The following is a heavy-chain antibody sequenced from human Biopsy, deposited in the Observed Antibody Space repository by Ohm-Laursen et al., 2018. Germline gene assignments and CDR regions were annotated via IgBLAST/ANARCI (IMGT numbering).Heavy chain of an antibody. CDR1: GFSFAHYA. V-gene: IGHV3-33*01. Sequence: SLRLSCAASGFSFAHYAMHWVCQAPGKGLEWISLVWYDGTNEDYADSVKGRFTISRDNSKNTLYLQINTLTPEDTAFYYCARGLSSGWYGYFDVWGHGTLVTVSS. J-gene: IGHJ2*01. CDR2: VWYDGTNE. CDR3: ARGLSSGWYGYFDV. D-gene: IGHD6-19*01.